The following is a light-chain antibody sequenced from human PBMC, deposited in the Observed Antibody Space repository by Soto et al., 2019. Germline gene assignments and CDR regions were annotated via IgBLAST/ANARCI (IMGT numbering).Light chain of an antibody. V-gene: IGLV2-14*01. CDR1: SSDVGRYTY. Sequence: QSALTQPASVSGCPGQSITISCVGTSSDVGRYTYVSWYQQYPGKAPKLIIYDVYNRPSGVSNRFSGSKSVNTASLTISGLQSEDEADYYCTSYTSASTPYVFGSGTKVTVL. CDR2: DVY. CDR3: TSYTSASTPYV. J-gene: IGLJ1*01.